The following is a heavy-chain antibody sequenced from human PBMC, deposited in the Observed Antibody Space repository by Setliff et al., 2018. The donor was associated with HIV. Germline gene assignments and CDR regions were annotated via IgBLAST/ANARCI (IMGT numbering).Heavy chain of an antibody. J-gene: IGHJ4*02. CDR3: ARARSDWYNVRPYYFDL. V-gene: IGHV4-30-4*01. D-gene: IGHD6-19*01. Sequence: SETLSLTCAVSGASFVGDNHWSWIRKTPERGLEWIAYFMYTDIHYVNYLNYRNPSLASRLSISVDKSKNQFSLTLSSVTAADTAVYYCARARSDWYNVRPYYFDLWGQGTPVTVS. CDR1: GASFVGDNH. CDR2: FMYTDIHYVNYLN.